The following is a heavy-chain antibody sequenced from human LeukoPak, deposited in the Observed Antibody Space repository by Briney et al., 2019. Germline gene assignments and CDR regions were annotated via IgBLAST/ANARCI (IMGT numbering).Heavy chain of an antibody. V-gene: IGHV2-5*02. Sequence: SGPTLVNPTQTLTLTCTLSGFSFSTSRVGVGWIRQPQGKALEWLAHVYWDDDKRYSPSLKSRLTIAKVTFKNQVVLTMTNMDPVDTATYYCAHKARIGAQFDYWGQGTLVTVSS. J-gene: IGHJ4*02. D-gene: IGHD6-25*01. CDR3: AHKARIGAQFDY. CDR2: VYWDDDK. CDR1: GFSFSTSRVG.